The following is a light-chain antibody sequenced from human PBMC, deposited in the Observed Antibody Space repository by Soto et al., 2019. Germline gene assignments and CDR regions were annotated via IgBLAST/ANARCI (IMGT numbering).Light chain of an antibody. CDR2: GAT. CDR1: QSISGSY. Sequence: EIVLTQYPGTLSLSPGERATLSCRASQSISGSYLAWYQQKRGQAPRLLVYGATTRATGIPARFSGSGSGTDFTLTISSLEPEDFAVYYCQQRSNWPTFGQGTKVDIK. V-gene: IGKV3D-20*02. CDR3: QQRSNWPT. J-gene: IGKJ1*01.